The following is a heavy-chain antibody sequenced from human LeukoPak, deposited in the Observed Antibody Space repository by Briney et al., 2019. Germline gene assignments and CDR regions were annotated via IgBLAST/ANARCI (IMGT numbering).Heavy chain of an antibody. D-gene: IGHD3-16*02. CDR2: IYYSGSA. V-gene: IGHV4-39*07. CDR1: GGSISSSSYY. J-gene: IGHJ3*02. CDR3: ARDLYVWGSYRYSDAFDI. Sequence: KASETLSLTCTVSGGSISSSSYYWGWIRQPPGKGLEWIGSIYYSGSAYYNPSLKSRVTISVDTSKNQFSLKLSSVTAADTAFYYCARDLYVWGSYRYSDAFDIWGQGTMVTVSS.